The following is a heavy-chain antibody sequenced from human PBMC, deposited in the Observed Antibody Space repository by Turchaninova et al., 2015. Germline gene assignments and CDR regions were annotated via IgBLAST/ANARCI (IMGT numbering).Heavy chain of an antibody. CDR1: GFPFGDVA. Sequence: EVQLVESGGGLVQTGGSQWLSCKTSGFPFGDVAMVLVRQAPGKGVEGGSRISGGGGSTYYADSVKGRCTISRDNSKNTVYLQMSSLRPEDTAVYYCAKTVTTWYYFDIWGQGILVTVS. D-gene: IGHD4-17*01. J-gene: IGHJ4*02. V-gene: IGHV3-23*04. CDR2: ISGGGGST. CDR3: AKTVTTWYYFDI.